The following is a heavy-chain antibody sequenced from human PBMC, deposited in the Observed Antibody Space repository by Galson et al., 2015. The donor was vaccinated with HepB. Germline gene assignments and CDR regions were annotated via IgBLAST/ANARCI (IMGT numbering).Heavy chain of an antibody. J-gene: IGHJ4*02. V-gene: IGHV3-21*01. CDR3: ARDSPLSMVRGTYYFDY. D-gene: IGHD3-10*01. CDR2: ISSSSSYI. Sequence: SLRLSCAASGFTFSSYSMNWVRQAPGKGLEWVSSISSSSSYIYYADSVKGRFIISRDNAKNSLYLQMNSLRAEDTAVYYCARDSPLSMVRGTYYFDYWGQGTLVTVSS. CDR1: GFTFSSYS.